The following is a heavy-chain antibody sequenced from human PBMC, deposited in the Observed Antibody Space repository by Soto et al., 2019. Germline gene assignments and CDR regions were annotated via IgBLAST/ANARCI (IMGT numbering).Heavy chain of an antibody. CDR3: AREGPGVKFDF. CDR2: IIPFGEIT. J-gene: IGHJ4*02. V-gene: IGHV1-69*04. CDR1: GGPFSSYG. D-gene: IGHD3-10*01. Sequence: QVQLVQSGSEVKKPGSSVKVSCKASGGPFSSYGLSWVRQAPGQGLEWMGRIIPFGEITNFAQKFQDRVTITPHTATSTAYMELRSLKPEDTAVYYCAREGPGVKFDFWGQGILVTVSS.